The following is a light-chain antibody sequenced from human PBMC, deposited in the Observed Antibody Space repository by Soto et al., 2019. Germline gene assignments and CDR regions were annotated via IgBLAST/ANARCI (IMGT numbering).Light chain of an antibody. J-gene: IGLJ3*02. V-gene: IGLV1-47*01. CDR1: SSNIGSNY. CDR2: RNN. CDR3: ASWDDSLTAVV. Sequence: QSVLTQPPSVSGTPGQRVTISCSGSSSNIGSNYVYWYQQLPGTAPKLLIYRNNQRPSGVPDRFSGSKSGTSASLAISGLRSEDDADYYCASWDDSLTAVVFGGGTKLTVL.